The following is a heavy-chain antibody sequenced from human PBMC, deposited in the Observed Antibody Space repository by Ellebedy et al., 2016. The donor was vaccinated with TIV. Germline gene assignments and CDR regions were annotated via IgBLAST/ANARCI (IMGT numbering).Heavy chain of an antibody. CDR2: ISYSGDLM. Sequence: PGGSLRLSCAASGFTFSSYWMSWVRQAPGKGPEWVSYISYSGDLMYYADSVKGRFTTSRDNAENSLYLQMNSLRAEDTAVYYCAKDRIAVAGTYYYGMDVWGQGTTVTVSS. D-gene: IGHD6-19*01. CDR1: GFTFSSYW. J-gene: IGHJ6*02. V-gene: IGHV3-21*04. CDR3: AKDRIAVAGTYYYGMDV.